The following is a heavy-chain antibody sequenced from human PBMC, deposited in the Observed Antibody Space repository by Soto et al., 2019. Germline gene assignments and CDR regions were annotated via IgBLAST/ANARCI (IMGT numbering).Heavy chain of an antibody. CDR2: SRNKANSYST. CDR1: GFTFSDHY. Sequence: EVQLVESGGGLVQPGGSLRLSCAASGFTFSDHYMDWVRQAPGKGLEWVGRSRNKANSYSTEYSASVKGRFTISRDESKNSLDLQMNSLITEDTAVYYCARFSGSYTRGFDYWGQGTLVTVSS. V-gene: IGHV3-72*01. D-gene: IGHD1-26*01. J-gene: IGHJ4*02. CDR3: ARFSGSYTRGFDY.